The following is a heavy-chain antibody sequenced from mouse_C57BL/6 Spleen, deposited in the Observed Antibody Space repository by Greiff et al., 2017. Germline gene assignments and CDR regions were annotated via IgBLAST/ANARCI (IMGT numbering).Heavy chain of an antibody. CDR3: AGWAHLLWEFTY. V-gene: IGHV1-81*01. Sequence: VQLQQSGAELVRPGASVKLSCKASGYTFTSYCICWVKQRTGQGLEWIGEIYPRSGNTYYNEKFKGKVTLTADKSSSTVYMELRSLTSEDSAVYCCAGWAHLLWEFTYWGQGTLVTVSA. D-gene: IGHD2-1*01. CDR2: IYPRSGNT. J-gene: IGHJ3*01. CDR1: GYTFTSYC.